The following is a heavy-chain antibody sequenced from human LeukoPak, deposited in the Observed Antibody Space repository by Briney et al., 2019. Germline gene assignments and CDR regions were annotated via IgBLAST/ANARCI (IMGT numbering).Heavy chain of an antibody. J-gene: IGHJ6*02. CDR2: IYYSGST. D-gene: IGHD3-10*01. V-gene: IGHV4-39*01. Sequence: PSETLSLTCTVSGGSISSSSYYWGWIRQPPGKGLEWIGSIYYSGSTYYNPSLKSRVTISVDTSKNQFSLKLSSVTAADTAVYYCARSGDRYYYYGMDVWGQGTTVTVSS. CDR1: GGSISSSSYY. CDR3: ARSGDRYYYYGMDV.